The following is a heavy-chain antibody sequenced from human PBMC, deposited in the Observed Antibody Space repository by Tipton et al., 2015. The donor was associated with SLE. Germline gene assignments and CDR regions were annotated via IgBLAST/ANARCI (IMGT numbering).Heavy chain of an antibody. CDR3: ARDRAAAAGLDY. Sequence: SLRLSCAASGFTFSSYAVHWVRQAPGKGLEWVAVISYDGSNKYYADSVKGRFTISRDNSKNTLYLQMNSLRAEDTAVYYCARDRAAAAGLDYWGQGTLVTVSS. D-gene: IGHD6-13*01. CDR1: GFTFSSYA. CDR2: ISYDGSNK. J-gene: IGHJ4*02. V-gene: IGHV3-30*04.